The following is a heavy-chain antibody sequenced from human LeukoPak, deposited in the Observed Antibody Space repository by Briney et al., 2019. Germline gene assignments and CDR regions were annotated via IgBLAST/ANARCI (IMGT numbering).Heavy chain of an antibody. V-gene: IGHV3-7*01. CDR2: INQDGSTK. J-gene: IGHJ4*02. CDR1: GFTFSSYW. D-gene: IGHD1-26*01. Sequence: PGGTLRLSCVASGFTFSSYWMSWVRQAPGKGLEWVANINQDGSTKHYVDSVKGRFTISRDNAKHSLYLQMNSLRAEDTAIYYCARDQTGSLDYWGQGTLVTVSS. CDR3: ARDQTGSLDY.